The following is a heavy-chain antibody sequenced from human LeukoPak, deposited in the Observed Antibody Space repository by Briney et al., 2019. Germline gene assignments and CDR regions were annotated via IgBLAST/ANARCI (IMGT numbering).Heavy chain of an antibody. CDR1: GGSISSYY. CDR3: TRVSFEYNWFDP. J-gene: IGHJ5*02. V-gene: IGHV4-59*01. D-gene: IGHD3-16*01. CDR2: IYYSGST. Sequence: SETLSLTCTVSGGSISSYYWSWIRQPPGKGLEWIGYIYYSGSTNYNPSLKSRVTMSVDTSKNQFSLKLSSVTAADTAVYYCTRVSFEYNWFDPWGQGTLVTVSS.